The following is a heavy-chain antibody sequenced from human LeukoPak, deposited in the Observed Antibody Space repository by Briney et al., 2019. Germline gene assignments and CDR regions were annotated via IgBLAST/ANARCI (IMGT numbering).Heavy chain of an antibody. Sequence: GESLKISCKVSGYSFTAYWIGWVRQMPGMGLEWVAINYPGDSNTVYSPSFHRHLTISPHTSLTPAYLQWNSLRASDTAMYFCVRHPQRSGWSHFDYWGQGTLVTVSP. J-gene: IGHJ4*02. CDR1: GYSFTAYW. V-gene: IGHV5-51*01. CDR2: NYPGDSNT. CDR3: VRHPQRSGWSHFDY. D-gene: IGHD6-19*01.